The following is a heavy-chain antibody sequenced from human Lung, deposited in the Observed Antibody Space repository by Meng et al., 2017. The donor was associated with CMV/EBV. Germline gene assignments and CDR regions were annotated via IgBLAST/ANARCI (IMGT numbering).Heavy chain of an antibody. CDR1: GFIFSNYA. D-gene: IGHD2-2*02. CDR2: ISGSGGST. J-gene: IGHJ2*01. Sequence: GESXKISCAASGFIFSNYAMNWVRQAPGKGLEWVSAISGSGGSTYYADSVKGRFTISRDNSKNTLYLQMNSLRAEDTAVYYCAKGGGRVVVPAAISWYFDLWXRGTXVTVSS. CDR3: AKGGGRVVVPAAISWYFDL. V-gene: IGHV3-23*01.